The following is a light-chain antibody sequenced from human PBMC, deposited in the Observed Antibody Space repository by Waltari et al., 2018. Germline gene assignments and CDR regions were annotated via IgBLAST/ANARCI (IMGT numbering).Light chain of an antibody. CDR1: QDISNY. Sequence: DIQMTQSPSSLSASVGDRVTITCQASQDISNYFNWYQQKPGKAPKLLNYDASNLETGVPSRFSGSGSGTDFTFTISSLQPEDIATYYCQQYDNLPRTFGQGTKVEIK. V-gene: IGKV1-33*01. J-gene: IGKJ1*01. CDR3: QQYDNLPRT. CDR2: DAS.